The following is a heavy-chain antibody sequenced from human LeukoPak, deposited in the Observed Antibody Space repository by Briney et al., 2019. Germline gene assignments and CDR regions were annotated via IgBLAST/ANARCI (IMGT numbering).Heavy chain of an antibody. Sequence: GGSLRLSCVASGFTFGDYAMHWVRQPPGKGLEWVSGITWNSGDIGYADSVKGRFTISRDNAKKSLYLQMNSLRAEDTALYFCAKHMGAALYYYGMDVWGQGTTVTVSS. CDR1: GFTFGDYA. CDR2: ITWNSGDI. CDR3: AKHMGAALYYYGMDV. V-gene: IGHV3-9*01. D-gene: IGHD3-16*01. J-gene: IGHJ6*02.